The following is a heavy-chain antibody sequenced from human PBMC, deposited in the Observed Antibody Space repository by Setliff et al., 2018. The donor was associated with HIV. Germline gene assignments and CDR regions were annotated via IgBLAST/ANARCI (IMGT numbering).Heavy chain of an antibody. D-gene: IGHD1-26*01. Sequence: GGSLRLSCAASGFTFSSFEMNWVRQAPGKGLEWVSSISSGTRYIHYADSVKGRFTISRDNVKNALYLQMNSLRAEDTAVYYCARDASLSRVGATTYEYFDLWGRGTLVTVSS. V-gene: IGHV3-21*01. CDR2: ISSGTRYI. CDR1: GFTFSSFE. J-gene: IGHJ2*01. CDR3: ARDASLSRVGATTYEYFDL.